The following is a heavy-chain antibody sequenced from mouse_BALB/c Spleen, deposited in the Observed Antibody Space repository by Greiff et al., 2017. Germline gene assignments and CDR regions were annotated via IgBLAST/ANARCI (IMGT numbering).Heavy chain of an antibody. J-gene: IGHJ3*01. Sequence: EVKLMESGPGLVKPSQSLSLTCSVTGYSITSGYYWNWIRQFPGNKLEWMGYISYDGSNNYNPSLKNRISITRDTSKNQFFLKLNSVTTEDTATYYCARGLLRFSPAWFAYWGQGTLVTVSA. D-gene: IGHD1-1*01. CDR3: ARGLLRFSPAWFAY. CDR2: ISYDGSN. CDR1: GYSITSGYY. V-gene: IGHV3-6*02.